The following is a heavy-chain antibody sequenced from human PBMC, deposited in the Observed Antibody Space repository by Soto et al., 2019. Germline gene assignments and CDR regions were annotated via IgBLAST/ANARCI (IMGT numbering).Heavy chain of an antibody. Sequence: SETLSLTCTVSGGSISSGGYYWSWIRQHPGKGLEWIGYIYYSGSTYYNPSLKSRVTISVDTSKNQFSLKLSSVTAADTAVYYCAVTVTNHYYYGMDVWGQGTTVTVSS. D-gene: IGHD4-4*01. J-gene: IGHJ6*02. CDR2: IYYSGST. CDR1: GGSISSGGYY. CDR3: AVTVTNHYYYGMDV. V-gene: IGHV4-31*03.